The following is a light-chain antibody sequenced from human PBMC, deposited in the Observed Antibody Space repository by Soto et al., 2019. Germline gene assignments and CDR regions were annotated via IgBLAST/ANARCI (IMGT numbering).Light chain of an antibody. J-gene: IGKJ5*01. CDR3: QHHCSSLSFT. V-gene: IGKV3-20*01. Sequence: ESVLTQSPRTLSLSPGERATLSCRASQSVSNNYLAWYQQQPGQPPRLLIYGASSRATGTPDRFSGSGSGTEFTLTISSLQPEDFAVYYCQHHCSSLSFTFGQGTRLEIK. CDR2: GAS. CDR1: QSVSNNY.